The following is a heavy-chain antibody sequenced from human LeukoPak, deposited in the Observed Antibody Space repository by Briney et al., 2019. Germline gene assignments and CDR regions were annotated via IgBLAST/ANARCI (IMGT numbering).Heavy chain of an antibody. CDR2: IWYDGSNK. Sequence: GGSLRLSCAASGITFSNFGMHWVRQAPGKGLEWVAFIWYDGSNKYFADSVKGRFTISRDNSKNTLYLQMNSLRAEDTAVYYCARDSPVTAGPFDPWGQGTLVTVSS. CDR3: ARDSPVTAGPFDP. D-gene: IGHD4-11*01. V-gene: IGHV3-33*01. CDR1: GITFSNFG. J-gene: IGHJ5*02.